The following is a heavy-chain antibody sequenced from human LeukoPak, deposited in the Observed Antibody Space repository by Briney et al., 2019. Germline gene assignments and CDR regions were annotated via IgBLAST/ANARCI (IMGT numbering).Heavy chain of an antibody. V-gene: IGHV1-8*01. D-gene: IGHD3-3*01. J-gene: IGHJ5*02. Sequence: GASVKVSCKASGYTFTSYDVNWVRQATGQGLEWMGWMNPNSGNTGYAQKFQGRVTISRDTSTNTTYMELSSLRSEDTAVYYCARTGITLFEVGNNWFDPWGQGTLVTVSS. CDR3: ARTGITLFEVGNNWFDP. CDR2: MNPNSGNT. CDR1: GYTFTSYD.